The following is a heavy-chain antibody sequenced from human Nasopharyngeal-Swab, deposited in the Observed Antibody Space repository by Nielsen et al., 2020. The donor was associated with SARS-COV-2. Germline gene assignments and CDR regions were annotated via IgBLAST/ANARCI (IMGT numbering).Heavy chain of an antibody. Sequence: GASLKISCAASGFTFNNYNFNWVRQAPGKGLEWVSFISSSSSYIYYADSVKGRFTISRDNAKNSLYLQMNSLRAEDTAVYYCASIRGYFDYWGQGTLVTVSS. V-gene: IGHV3-21*01. CDR3: ASIRGYFDY. J-gene: IGHJ4*02. CDR2: ISSSSSYI. D-gene: IGHD3-22*01. CDR1: GFTFNNYN.